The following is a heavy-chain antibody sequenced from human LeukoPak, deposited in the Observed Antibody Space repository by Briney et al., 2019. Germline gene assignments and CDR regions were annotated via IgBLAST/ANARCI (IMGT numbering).Heavy chain of an antibody. CDR3: AKDRDDGFDI. V-gene: IGHV3-48*01. Sequence: PGGSLRLSCAASGFTFSADSMNWVRQAPGKGLEWVSYISSSGSNIDYADSVKGRFTISRDNAKNSLYLQMNSLRTEDTAVYYCAKDRDDGFDIWGQGTMVSVSS. CDR1: GFTFSADS. CDR2: ISSSGSNI. J-gene: IGHJ3*02.